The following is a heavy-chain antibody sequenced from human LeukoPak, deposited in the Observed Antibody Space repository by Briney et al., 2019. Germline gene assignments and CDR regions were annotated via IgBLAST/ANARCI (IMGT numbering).Heavy chain of an antibody. J-gene: IGHJ4*02. CDR2: ISYSGTT. D-gene: IGHD6-13*01. CDR3: ARHLRGGSIWFDY. CDR1: GGSISSGSDY. Sequence: SETLPLTCTVSGGSISSGSDYWGWVRQPPAKGLEGIGSISYSGTTYYNLSLKSRVTLSVDTSKNQFSLKLSSVTAADTALYYCARHLRGGSIWFDYWGQGTLVTVSS. V-gene: IGHV4-39*01.